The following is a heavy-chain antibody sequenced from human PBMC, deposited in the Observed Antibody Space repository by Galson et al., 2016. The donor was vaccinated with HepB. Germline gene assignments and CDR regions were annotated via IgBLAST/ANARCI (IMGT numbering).Heavy chain of an antibody. J-gene: IGHJ4*02. CDR3: ARQAVTNWNPVDY. CDR2: IRHDGVNT. Sequence: SLRLSCAASGFTLSSYGIHWVRQAPGKGLEWVAVIRHDGVNTYYADSVKGRFTISRDNSKNTLYLQMNSLRAEDTAVYYCARQAVTNWNPVDYWGQATVVTAPS. D-gene: IGHD1-1*01. V-gene: IGHV3-33*01. CDR1: GFTLSSYG.